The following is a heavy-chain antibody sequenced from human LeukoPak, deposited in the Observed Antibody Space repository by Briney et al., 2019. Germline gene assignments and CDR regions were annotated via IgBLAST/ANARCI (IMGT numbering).Heavy chain of an antibody. CDR2: ISAYNGNT. V-gene: IGHV1-18*01. J-gene: IGHJ5*02. CDR1: GYTFTSYA. D-gene: IGHD2-2*01. Sequence: ASVKVSCKASGYTFTSYAMSWVRQTPGQGLEWMGWISAYNGNTNYAQKVQGRVTMTTDTSTSTAYMELRSLRSDDTAVYYCARGGYCSSTSCYRATFWFDPWGQGTLVTVSS. CDR3: ARGGYCSSTSCYRATFWFDP.